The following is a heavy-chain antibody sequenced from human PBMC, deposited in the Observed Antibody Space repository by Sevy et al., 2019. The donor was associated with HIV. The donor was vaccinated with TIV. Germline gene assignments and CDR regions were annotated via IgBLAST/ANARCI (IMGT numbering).Heavy chain of an antibody. CDR1: GDSISSRSYY. CDR2: IYSSGTT. Sequence: SETLSLTCAVSGDSISSRSYYWNWVRQPAAKGLEWIGRIYSSGTTDYNPSLKSRLTMSADTSKNQFSLNLRSVTAADTAVYYCARRFSSSSYDYWGQGILVTVSS. D-gene: IGHD6-6*01. V-gene: IGHV4-61*02. J-gene: IGHJ4*02. CDR3: ARRFSSSSYDY.